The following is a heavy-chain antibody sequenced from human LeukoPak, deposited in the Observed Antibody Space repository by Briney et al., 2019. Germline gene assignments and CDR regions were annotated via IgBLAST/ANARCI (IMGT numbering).Heavy chain of an antibody. CDR3: ASYGSPEDYYMDV. D-gene: IGHD3-10*01. V-gene: IGHV3-21*01. CDR1: GFTFSSYS. CDR2: ISSSSSYI. J-gene: IGHJ6*03. Sequence: PGGSLRLSCAASGFTFSSYSMNWVRQAPGKGLEWVSSISSSSSYIYYADSVKGRFTISRDNAKNSLYLQMNSLRAEDTAVYYCASYGSPEDYYMDVWGKGTTVTVSS.